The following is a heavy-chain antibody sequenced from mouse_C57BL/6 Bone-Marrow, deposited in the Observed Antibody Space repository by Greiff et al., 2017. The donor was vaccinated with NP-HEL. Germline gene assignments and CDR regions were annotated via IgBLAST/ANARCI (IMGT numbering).Heavy chain of an antibody. CDR1: GYTFTDHT. V-gene: IGHV1-78*01. CDR2: IYPRDGST. D-gene: IGHD2-1*01. J-gene: IGHJ3*01. Sequence: QVQLQQSDAELVKPGASVKMSCKVSGYTFTDHTIHWMKQRPEQGLEWIGYIYPRDGSTRYNEKFKGKATLTADKSSSTAYMQLNSLTSEDSAFYFCARYLYHVLAWFAYWGQGTLVTVSA. CDR3: ARYLYHVLAWFAY.